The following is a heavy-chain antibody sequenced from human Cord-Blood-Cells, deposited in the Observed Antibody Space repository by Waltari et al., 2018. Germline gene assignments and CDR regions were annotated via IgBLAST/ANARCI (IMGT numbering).Heavy chain of an antibody. J-gene: IGHJ4*02. V-gene: IGHV1-2*02. CDR2: SNPNSGGT. CDR3: ARNRYSGSYYYFDY. Sequence: QVQLVQSGAEVKKPGASVKVSCKASGYTFTGYYMHWARQAPGQGLEWMGWSNPNSGGTNYAQKFQGRVTMTRDTSISTAYMELSRLRSDDTAVYYCARNRYSGSYYYFDYWGQGTLVTVSS. D-gene: IGHD1-26*01. CDR1: GYTFTGYY.